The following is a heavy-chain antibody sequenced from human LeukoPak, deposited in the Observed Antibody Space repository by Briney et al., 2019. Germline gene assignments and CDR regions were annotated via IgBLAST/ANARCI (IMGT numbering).Heavy chain of an antibody. CDR3: ARERYSYGKIFDC. V-gene: IGHV4-59*08. Sequence: PSETLSLTCTVSGCSISSYYWSWIRQPPGKGLEWIGYIYYSGSTNYNPSLKSRVTISVDTSKNQFSLKLSSVTAADTAVYYCARERYSYGKIFDCWGQGTLVTVSS. D-gene: IGHD5-18*01. J-gene: IGHJ4*02. CDR1: GCSISSYY. CDR2: IYYSGST.